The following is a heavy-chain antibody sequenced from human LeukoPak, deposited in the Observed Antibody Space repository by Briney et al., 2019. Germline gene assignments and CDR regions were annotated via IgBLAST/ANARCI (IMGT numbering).Heavy chain of an antibody. D-gene: IGHD3-9*01. V-gene: IGHV3-33*01. CDR3: ARDTQLRYFDWIDY. CDR2: IWYDGSNK. Sequence: GGCLRLPCAAAGFTFSSYGMHWVRQAPGKGLEWVVVIWYDGSNKYYAASVKGRFTISRDNCKNTLYLQMNSLRAEDTAVYYCARDTQLRYFDWIDYWGQGTLVTVSS. CDR1: GFTFSSYG. J-gene: IGHJ4*02.